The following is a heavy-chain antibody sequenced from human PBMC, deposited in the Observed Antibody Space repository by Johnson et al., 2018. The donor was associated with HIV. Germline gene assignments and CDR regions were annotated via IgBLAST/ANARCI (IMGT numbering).Heavy chain of an antibody. CDR2: IPYDGSNK. V-gene: IGHV3-30*04. D-gene: IGHD3-10*01. CDR3: ARRYSGMVQGRDAFDI. Sequence: QVQLVESGGGVVQPGRSLRLSCAASGFAFSSYVMHWVRQAPGKGLEWVAVIPYDGSNKYYADSVKGRFTISRDNSKNTLYLQMNSLRAEDTAVYYCARRYSGMVQGRDAFDIGGQGTMVTVSS. CDR1: GFAFSSYV. J-gene: IGHJ3*02.